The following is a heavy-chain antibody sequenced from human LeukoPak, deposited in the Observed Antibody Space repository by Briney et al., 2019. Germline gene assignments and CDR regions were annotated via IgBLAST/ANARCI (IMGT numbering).Heavy chain of an antibody. J-gene: IGHJ6*03. CDR3: ARGSNYYTYYYYYMDV. Sequence: SETLSLTCSVSGGSISSYYCTWIRQTPGKGLEWIGYMSYSGSTNYNPSLKSRVTISVDTSKDQFSLKLISVTAADTAVYYCARGSNYYTYYYYYMDVWGKGTTVTVSS. CDR2: MSYSGST. CDR1: GGSISSYY. V-gene: IGHV4-59*12. D-gene: IGHD4-11*01.